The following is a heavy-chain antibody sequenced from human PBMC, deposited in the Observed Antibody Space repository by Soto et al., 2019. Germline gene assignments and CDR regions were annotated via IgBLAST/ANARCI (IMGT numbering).Heavy chain of an antibody. CDR1: GRSLSGYY. J-gene: IGHJ4*02. CDR3: ARGWGRIFDY. Sequence: QVQLQQWGAGLLKPSETLSLTCAVYGRSLSGYYWSWIRQPPGKGLEWIGEINHSGSTNYNPSLKSRVTISVDTSKNQFSLKLSSVTAADTAVYYCARGWGRIFDYWGQGTLVTVSS. D-gene: IGHD7-27*01. CDR2: INHSGST. V-gene: IGHV4-34*01.